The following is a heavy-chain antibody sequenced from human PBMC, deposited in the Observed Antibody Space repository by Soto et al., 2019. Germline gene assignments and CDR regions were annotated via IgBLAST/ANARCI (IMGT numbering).Heavy chain of an antibody. J-gene: IGHJ4*02. CDR2: IYHSGNT. D-gene: IGHD2-2*02. CDR3: ARARFQVLYGKPYFDS. Sequence: TLSLTCTVYGGSITTGGSYWSWIRQHPGKGLEWIGNIYHSGNTYYNPSLRSRLTISVDTSKNHFSLMVDSVTAADTAVYYCARARFQVLYGKPYFDSWGQGTLVSVSS. V-gene: IGHV4-31*03. CDR1: GGSITTGGSY.